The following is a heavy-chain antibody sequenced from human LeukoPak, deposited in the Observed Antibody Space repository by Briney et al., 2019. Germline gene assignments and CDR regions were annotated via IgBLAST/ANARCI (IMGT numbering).Heavy chain of an antibody. CDR1: GFTFSDYY. Sequence: GGSLRLSCAASGFTFSDYYMRWIRQAPGKGLEWVSYISSSGSTIYYADSVKGRFTISRDNAKNSLYLQMNSLRAEDTAVYYCARDSRARRFLEWLPLDYWGQGTLVTVSS. D-gene: IGHD3-3*01. V-gene: IGHV3-11*01. J-gene: IGHJ4*02. CDR3: ARDSRARRFLEWLPLDY. CDR2: ISSSGSTI.